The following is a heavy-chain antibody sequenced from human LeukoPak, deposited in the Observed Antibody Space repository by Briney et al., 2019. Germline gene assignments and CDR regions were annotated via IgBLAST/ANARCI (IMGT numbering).Heavy chain of an antibody. D-gene: IGHD6-13*01. CDR3: ARPLTAAGTNYYYYGMDV. V-gene: IGHV1-2*02. CDR2: INPNSGGT. J-gene: IGHJ6*02. CDR1: GYTFTGYY. Sequence: GASVKVSCKASGYTFTGYYMHWVRQAPGQGLKWMGWINPNSGGTNYAQKFQGRVTMTRDTSISTAYMELSRLRSDDTAVYYCARPLTAAGTNYYYYGMDVWGQGTTVTVSS.